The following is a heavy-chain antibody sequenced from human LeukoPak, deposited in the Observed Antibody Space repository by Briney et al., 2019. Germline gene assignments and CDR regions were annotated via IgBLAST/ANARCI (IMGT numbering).Heavy chain of an antibody. D-gene: IGHD3-10*01. CDR3: AHSSLYYYGSGSYYYTAFDY. CDR1: GFSLSTSGVG. V-gene: IGHV2-5*02. Sequence: SGPTLVNPTQTLTLTCTFSGFSLSTSGVGVGWIRQPPGKALEWLAVIYWDDDKRYSPSLKSRFTITKDTSKNQVVLTMTNMDPVDTATYYCAHSSLYYYGSGSYYYTAFDYWGQGTLVTVSS. CDR2: IYWDDDK. J-gene: IGHJ4*02.